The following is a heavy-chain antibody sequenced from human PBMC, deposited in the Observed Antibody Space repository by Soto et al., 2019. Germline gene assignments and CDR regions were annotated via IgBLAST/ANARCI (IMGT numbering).Heavy chain of an antibody. D-gene: IGHD3-22*01. Sequence: SETRSLTCAVSGGSISSSNWWSWVRQPPGKGLEWIGEIYHSGSTNYNPSLKSRVTISVDKSKNQFSLKLSSVTAADTAVYYCARDHNSSGYYYAFDYWGQGTLVTVSS. CDR3: ARDHNSSGYYYAFDY. CDR2: IYHSGST. CDR1: GGSISSSNW. J-gene: IGHJ4*02. V-gene: IGHV4-4*02.